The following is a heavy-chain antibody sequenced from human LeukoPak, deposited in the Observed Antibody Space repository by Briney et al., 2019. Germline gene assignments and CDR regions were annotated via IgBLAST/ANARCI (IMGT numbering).Heavy chain of an antibody. D-gene: IGHD1-26*01. CDR1: GGTFSSYA. CDR3: ARGLLVGANYYYYYYMDV. J-gene: IGHJ6*03. CDR2: IIPIFGTA. Sequence: GASVKVSCKASGGTFSSYAISWVRQAPGQGLEWMGGIIPIFGTANYAQKFQGRVTITADESTSTAYMALRSLRSEDTAVYYCARGLLVGANYYYYYYMDVWGKGTTVTISS. V-gene: IGHV1-69*13.